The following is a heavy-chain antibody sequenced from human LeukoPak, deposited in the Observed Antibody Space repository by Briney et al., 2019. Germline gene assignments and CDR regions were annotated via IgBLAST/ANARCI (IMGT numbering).Heavy chain of an antibody. CDR2: ISGSGGST. D-gene: IGHD3-10*01. CDR1: GFTFSSYA. V-gene: IGHV3-23*01. CDR3: AKRGEDRYYYGSGSLDY. Sequence: PGGSLRLSCAASGFTFSSYAMHWVRQAPGKGLEWVSAISGSGGSTYYADSVKGRFTISRDNSKNTLYLQMNSLRAEDTAVYYCAKRGEDRYYYGSGSLDYWGQGTLVTVSS. J-gene: IGHJ4*02.